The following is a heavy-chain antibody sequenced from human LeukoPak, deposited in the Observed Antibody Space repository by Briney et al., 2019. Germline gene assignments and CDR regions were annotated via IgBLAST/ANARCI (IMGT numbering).Heavy chain of an antibody. Sequence: GGSLRLSCAASGFTFSSYWISWVRQAPGKGLEWVANIKQDGSEKTYVDSVKGRFTISRDNAKNSLYLQMNSLRAEDTAVYYCARNSLTRFGGYDFWSGDFDYWGQGTLVTVSS. CDR1: GFTFSSYW. V-gene: IGHV3-7*01. J-gene: IGHJ4*02. CDR3: ARNSLTRFGGYDFWSGDFDY. CDR2: IKQDGSEK. D-gene: IGHD3-3*01.